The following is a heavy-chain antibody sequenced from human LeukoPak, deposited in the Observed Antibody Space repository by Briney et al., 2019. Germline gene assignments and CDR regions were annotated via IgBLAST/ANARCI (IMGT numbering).Heavy chain of an antibody. Sequence: SETLSLTCTVSCGSISSYYWDWVRQPPGKGLEWIGYIYYSGSTNYNPSLKSRVTISVDTSKNQFSLKLSSVTAADTAVYYCARDRVRWSLKSWGQGTLVTVSS. D-gene: IGHD3-10*01. CDR2: IYYSGST. V-gene: IGHV4-59*01. CDR1: CGSISSYY. J-gene: IGHJ5*02. CDR3: ARDRVRWSLKS.